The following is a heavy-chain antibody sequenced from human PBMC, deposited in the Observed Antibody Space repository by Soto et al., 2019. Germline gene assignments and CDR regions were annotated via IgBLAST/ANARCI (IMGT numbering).Heavy chain of an antibody. J-gene: IGHJ5*02. CDR2: IIPIFGTA. Sequence: GASVKVSCKASGGTFSSYAISWVRQVPGQGLEWMGGIIPIFGTANYAQKFQGRVTITADESTSTAYMELSSLRSEDTAVYYCASGGGCSSTSCPNWFDPWGQGTLVTVSS. D-gene: IGHD2-2*01. V-gene: IGHV1-69*13. CDR3: ASGGGCSSTSCPNWFDP. CDR1: GGTFSSYA.